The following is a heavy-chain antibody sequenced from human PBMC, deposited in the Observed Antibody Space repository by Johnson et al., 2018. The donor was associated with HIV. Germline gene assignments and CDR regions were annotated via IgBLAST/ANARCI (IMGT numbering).Heavy chain of an antibody. J-gene: IGHJ3*02. Sequence: QVQLLESGGGVVQPGRSLRLSCAASGFAFSSYAMHWVRQAPGKGLEWVAVISYDGTSKYQADSVKGRFTISRDNSKNTLFMQMNSLRGEDTAVYYCARARRAAAQRDAVDNWGQGTMVTVSS. CDR3: ARARRAAAQRDAVDN. D-gene: IGHD6-13*01. CDR1: GFAFSSYA. CDR2: ISYDGTSK. V-gene: IGHV3-30*04.